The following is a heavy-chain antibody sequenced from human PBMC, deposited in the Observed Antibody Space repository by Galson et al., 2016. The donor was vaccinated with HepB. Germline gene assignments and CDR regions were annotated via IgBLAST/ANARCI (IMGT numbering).Heavy chain of an antibody. J-gene: IGHJ4*02. CDR2: ISGSGYNT. Sequence: SLRLSCAASGFTFSSYAMSWVRQAPGKGLEWVSTISGSGYNTYYADSVKGRFPISRDNSKKTLYLQMNSLRAEDTAVYYCAKDGRIYCSSASCHDHFHYWGQGTLVTVSS. CDR1: GFTFSSYA. CDR3: AKDGRIYCSSASCHDHFHY. D-gene: IGHD2-2*01. V-gene: IGHV3-23*01.